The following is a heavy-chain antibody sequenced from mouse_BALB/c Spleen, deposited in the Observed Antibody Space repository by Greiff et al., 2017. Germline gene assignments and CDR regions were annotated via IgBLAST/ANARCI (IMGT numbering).Heavy chain of an antibody. CDR2: IDPANGNT. CDR3: ARSTMITTGGAWFAY. D-gene: IGHD2-4*01. CDR1: GFNIKDTY. Sequence: EVKLMESGAELVKPGASVKLSCTASGFNIKDTYMHWVKQRPEQGLEWIGRIDPANGNTKYDPKFQGKATITADTSSNTAYLQLSSLTSEDTAVYYCARSTMITTGGAWFAYWGQGTLVTVSA. J-gene: IGHJ3*01. V-gene: IGHV14-3*02.